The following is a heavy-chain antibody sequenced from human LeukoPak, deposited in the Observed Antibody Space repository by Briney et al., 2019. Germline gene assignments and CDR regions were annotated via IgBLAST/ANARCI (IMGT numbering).Heavy chain of an antibody. V-gene: IGHV7-4-1*02. CDR3: ASTQKLTTVTLYNWFDP. CDR1: GGTFSSYA. Sequence: GASVKVSCKASGGTFSSYAISWVRQAPGQGLEWMGWINTNTGNPTYAQGFTGRFVFSLDTSVSTAYLQISSLKAEDTAVYYCASTQKLTTVTLYNWFDPWGQGTLVTVSS. J-gene: IGHJ5*02. CDR2: INTNTGNP. D-gene: IGHD4-17*01.